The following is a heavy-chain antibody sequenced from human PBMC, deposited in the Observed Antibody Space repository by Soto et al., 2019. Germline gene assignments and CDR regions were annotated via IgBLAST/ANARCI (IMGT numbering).Heavy chain of an antibody. CDR2: ISSSGSTI. V-gene: IGHV3-11*04. CDR3: AKDRGLAESGRWSHYYYGMDV. Sequence: GGSLRLSCAASGFTFSDYYMSWIRQAPGKGLEWVSYISSSGSTIYYADSVKGRFTISRDNAKSTLFLEMNSLRSEDTAVYYCAKDRGLAESGRWSHYYYGMDVWGQGTTVTVSS. J-gene: IGHJ6*02. D-gene: IGHD1-26*01. CDR1: GFTFSDYY.